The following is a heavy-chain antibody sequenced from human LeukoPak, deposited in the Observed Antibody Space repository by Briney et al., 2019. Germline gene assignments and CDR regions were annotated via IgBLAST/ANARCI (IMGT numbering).Heavy chain of an antibody. V-gene: IGHV1-8*02. D-gene: IGHD1-26*01. CDR3: ARGPYSGSYVWFDP. J-gene: IGHJ5*02. CDR1: GYTFTSYY. Sequence: ASVKVSCKASGYTFTSYYMHWVRQAPGQGLEWMGWMNPNSGNTGYAQKFQGRVTMTRNTSISTAYMELSSLRSEDTAVYYCARGPYSGSYVWFDPWGQGTLVTVSS. CDR2: MNPNSGNT.